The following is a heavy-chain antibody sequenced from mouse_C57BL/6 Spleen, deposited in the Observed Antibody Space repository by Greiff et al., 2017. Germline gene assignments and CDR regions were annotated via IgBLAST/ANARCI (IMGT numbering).Heavy chain of an antibody. CDR3: AIIYYDYTYAMDY. J-gene: IGHJ4*01. CDR1: GFTFSDYG. CDR2: ISSGSSTI. D-gene: IGHD2-4*01. Sequence: EVHLVESGGGLVKPGGSLKLSCAASGFTFSDYGMHWVRQAPEKGLEWVAYISSGSSTIYYADPVKGRFTISRDNAKNTLFLQMTSLRSEDTAMYYCAIIYYDYTYAMDYWGQGTSVTVSS. V-gene: IGHV5-17*01.